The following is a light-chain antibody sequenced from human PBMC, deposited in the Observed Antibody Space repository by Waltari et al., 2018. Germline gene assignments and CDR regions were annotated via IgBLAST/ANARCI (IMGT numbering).Light chain of an antibody. CDR1: SSNIGSNS. CDR3: AAWDVSLNGLV. CDR2: SDN. V-gene: IGLV1-44*01. Sequence: QSVLTQPPSASGTPGQRVTISCSGSSSNIGSNSVNWYQHLPGTAPKLLIYSDNQRPSGVPCRFSGSKAGASASLASSGLQSEDEADYYCAAWDVSLNGLVFGGGTKLTVL. J-gene: IGLJ2*01.